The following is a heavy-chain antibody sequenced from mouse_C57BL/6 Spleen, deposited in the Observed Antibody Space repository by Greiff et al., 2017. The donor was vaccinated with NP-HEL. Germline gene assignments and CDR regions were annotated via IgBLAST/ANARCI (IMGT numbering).Heavy chain of an antibody. CDR3: ARETTVVPFDY. Sequence: VQLVESGAELVKPGASVKISCKASGYAFSSYWMNWVKQRPGKGLEWIGQIYPGDGDTNYNGKFKGKATLTADKSSSTAYMQLSSLTSEDSAVYFCARETTVVPFDYWGQGTTLTVSS. D-gene: IGHD1-1*01. CDR2: IYPGDGDT. J-gene: IGHJ2*01. CDR1: GYAFSSYW. V-gene: IGHV1-80*01.